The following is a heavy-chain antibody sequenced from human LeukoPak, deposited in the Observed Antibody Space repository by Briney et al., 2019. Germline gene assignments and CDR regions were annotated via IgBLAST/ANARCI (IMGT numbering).Heavy chain of an antibody. V-gene: IGHV3-21*01. CDR2: ISSSSRYI. J-gene: IGHJ4*02. CDR3: ARGYCSGGSCYDY. D-gene: IGHD2-15*01. CDR1: GFTFSSYS. Sequence: GGSLRLSCAASGFTFSSYSMNWVRQAPGKGLEWVSNISSSSRYIYYADSVKGRFTISRDNAKNSLYLQMNSLRAEDTAVYYCARGYCSGGSCYDYWGQGTLVTVSS.